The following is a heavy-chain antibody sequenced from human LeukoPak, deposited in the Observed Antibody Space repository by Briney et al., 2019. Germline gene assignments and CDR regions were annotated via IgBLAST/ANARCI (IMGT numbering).Heavy chain of an antibody. Sequence: PGESLRLSCAAPAFTFRGFIVHWVRQAPGKGLEWVSSVTFHGEIPYYAGSVMGRFTISRDNARNTVSHQMSSLSAEDTAIYYCARRGDQGYMDVWGKGATVIVSS. D-gene: IGHD7-27*01. V-gene: IGHV3-23*01. CDR2: VTFHGEIP. CDR1: AFTFRGFI. J-gene: IGHJ6*03. CDR3: ARRGDQGYMDV.